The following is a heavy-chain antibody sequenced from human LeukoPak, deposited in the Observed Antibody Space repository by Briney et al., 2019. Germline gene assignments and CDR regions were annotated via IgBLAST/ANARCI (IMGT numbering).Heavy chain of an antibody. D-gene: IGHD3-3*01. Sequence: GGSLRLSCAASGFIFSSYVMSWVRKAPGKALEGGSGISTGGDRTYYAASVKGRFTISRDNSKNTLYLQMNSLRAEDTAVYYCAKDLPKITIFGALQHWGQGTLVTVSS. CDR1: GFIFSSYV. J-gene: IGHJ1*01. V-gene: IGHV3-23*01. CDR2: ISTGGDRT. CDR3: AKDLPKITIFGALQH.